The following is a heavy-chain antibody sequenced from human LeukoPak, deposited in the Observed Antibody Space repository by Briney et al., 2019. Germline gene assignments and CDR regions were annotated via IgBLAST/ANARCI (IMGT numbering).Heavy chain of an antibody. CDR3: ARGKSGFSP. Sequence: ASVKVSCKASGYTFTENYIHWVRQGPGHGLEWMGLINPYTGDANYTEKFQGRVTMTRDTSVRTAYMHLSRLRSDDTAVYYCARGKSGFSPWGQGTPVTVSS. J-gene: IGHJ4*02. CDR2: INPYTGDA. CDR1: GYTFTENY. V-gene: IGHV1-2*02. D-gene: IGHD3-22*01.